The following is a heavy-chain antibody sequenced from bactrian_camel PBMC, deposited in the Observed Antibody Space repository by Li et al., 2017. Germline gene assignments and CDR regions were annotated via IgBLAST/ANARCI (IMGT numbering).Heavy chain of an antibody. CDR3: ASSGGYYYTAPRFGY. J-gene: IGHJ6*01. CDR1: SITDGIDA. Sequence: VQLVESGGGSVQAGQSLRLSCAASSITDGIDAMAWFRQAPGKEREGIATIYTGFGSTFHANSVKGRFTISQDIAKNTVYLQMNSLKSEDTALYYCASSGGYYYTAPRFGYWGQGTQVTVS. D-gene: IGHD2*01. V-gene: IGHV3S54*01. CDR2: IYTGFGST.